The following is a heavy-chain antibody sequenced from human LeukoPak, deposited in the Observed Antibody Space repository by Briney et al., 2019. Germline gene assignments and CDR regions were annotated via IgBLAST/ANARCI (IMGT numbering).Heavy chain of an antibody. CDR2: ISYDGSNK. CDR1: GFTFSSYA. V-gene: IGHV3-30-3*01. Sequence: QPGRSLRPPCAASGFTFSSYAMHWVRQAPGKGLEWVAVISYDGSNKYYADSVKGRFTISRDNSKHTLYLQMNSLRAEDTAVYYCAQNIEWGQGTLVTVSS. D-gene: IGHD1/OR15-1a*01. J-gene: IGHJ4*02. CDR3: AQNIE.